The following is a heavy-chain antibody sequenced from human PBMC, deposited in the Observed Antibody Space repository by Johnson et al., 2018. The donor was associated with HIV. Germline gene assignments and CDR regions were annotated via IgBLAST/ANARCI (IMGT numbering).Heavy chain of an antibody. CDR3: TTEYNWNDKGGAFDI. D-gene: IGHD1-1*01. V-gene: IGHV3-15*01. J-gene: IGHJ3*02. CDR1: GFTFSNAW. Sequence: VQLVESGGGLVKPGGSLRLSCAASGFTFSNAWMSWVRQAPGKGLEWVGRIKGKTDGGTTDYAAPVKGRFTISRDDSKNTLYLQMNSLKTEDTAVYYCTTEYNWNDKGGAFDIWGQGTMVTVSS. CDR2: IKGKTDGGTT.